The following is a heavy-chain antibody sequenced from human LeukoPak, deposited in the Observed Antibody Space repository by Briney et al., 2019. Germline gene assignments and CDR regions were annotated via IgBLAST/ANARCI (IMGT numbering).Heavy chain of an antibody. D-gene: IGHD3-10*01. CDR2: IKEDGSAI. V-gene: IGHV3-7*01. J-gene: IGHJ4*02. CDR1: GFTFSNYW. CDR3: ASGGLGARKYYSDPFHY. Sequence: GGSLRLSCAASGFTFSNYWMSWVRQAPVKGLEWVANIKEDGSAIYYMDSVKGRFTISRDNAKNSVYLQMNSLRGEDTAVYYCASGGLGARKYYSDPFHYWGQGTLVTVSS.